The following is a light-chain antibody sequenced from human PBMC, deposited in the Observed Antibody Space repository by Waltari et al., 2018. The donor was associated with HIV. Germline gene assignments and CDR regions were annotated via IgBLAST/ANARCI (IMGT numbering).Light chain of an antibody. Sequence: QLVLPQSPSASASLGASVKLTCTLSSGHSRYVIAWHQQQPKKGPRYLMKLNSDGSHFKGDGIPDRFSGSSSGAERYLTISSLQSEDEADYYCQTWGTGIVVFGGGTKLTVL. CDR1: SGHSRYV. V-gene: IGLV4-69*01. CDR2: LNSDGSH. CDR3: QTWGTGIVV. J-gene: IGLJ2*01.